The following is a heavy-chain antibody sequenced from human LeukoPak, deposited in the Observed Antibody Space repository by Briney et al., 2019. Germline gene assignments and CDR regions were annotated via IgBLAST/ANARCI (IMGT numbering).Heavy chain of an antibody. J-gene: IGHJ4*02. V-gene: IGHV6-1*01. CDR3: ASGRWSYYFDY. Sequence: SQTLSLTCAISGDSVSSNSAAWNWITQSPSRGLEWLGRTYYRSKWYNDYAVSVKSRITIIPDTSKNKFSLQLNSVTPEETAVYYCASGRWSYYFDYWGQGTLVTVSS. D-gene: IGHD6-13*01. CDR1: GDSVSSNSAA. CDR2: TYYRSKWYN.